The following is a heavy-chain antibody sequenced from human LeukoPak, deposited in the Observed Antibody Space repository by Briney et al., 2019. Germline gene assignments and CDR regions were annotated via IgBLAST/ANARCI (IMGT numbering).Heavy chain of an antibody. CDR3: ASGYSSSQLDR. Sequence: GGSLRLSCAASGFTFRTSWMHWVRQVPGKGLVWVSHINSDATTTNYVDSVKGRFTISRDNAANTLYLQMNSLVAEDTAVYYCASGYSSSQLDRWGQGTLVSVSS. J-gene: IGHJ5*02. CDR2: INSDATTT. D-gene: IGHD6-13*01. V-gene: IGHV3-74*01. CDR1: GFTFRTSW.